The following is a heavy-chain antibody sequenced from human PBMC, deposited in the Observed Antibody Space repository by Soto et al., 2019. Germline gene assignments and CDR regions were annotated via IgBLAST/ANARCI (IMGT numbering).Heavy chain of an antibody. V-gene: IGHV1-2*02. CDR2: INPNSGGT. CDR1: GYTFTGYY. J-gene: IGHJ4*02. D-gene: IGHD4-17*01. CDR3: ARDLPRNYGGNSGCDY. Sequence: ASVKVSCKASGYTFTGYYMHWVRQAPGQGLEWMGRINPNSGGTNYAQKFQGRVTMTRDTSISTAYIELSRLRSDDTAVYYCARDLPRNYGGNSGCDYWGQGTLVTVSS.